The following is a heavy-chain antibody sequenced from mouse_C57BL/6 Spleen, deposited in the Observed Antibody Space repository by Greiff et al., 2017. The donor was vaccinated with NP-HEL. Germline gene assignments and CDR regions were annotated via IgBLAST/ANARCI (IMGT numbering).Heavy chain of an antibody. V-gene: IGHV1-82*01. CDR3: AKVLYDYYFDY. Sequence: VQLQQSGPELVKPGASVKISCKASGYAFSSSWMNWVKQRPGKGLEWIGRIYPGDGDTNYNGKFKGKATLTADKSSSTAYMQLSSLTSEDSAVYFCAKVLYDYYFDYWGQGTTLTVSS. CDR1: GYAFSSSW. J-gene: IGHJ2*01. D-gene: IGHD2-4*01. CDR2: IYPGDGDT.